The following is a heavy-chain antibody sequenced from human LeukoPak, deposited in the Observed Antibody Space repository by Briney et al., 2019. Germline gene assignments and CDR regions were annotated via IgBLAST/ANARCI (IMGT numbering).Heavy chain of an antibody. CDR1: GFTFSNYA. CDR2: ISYDGSNK. CDR3: ARSYCSGSTCYAPEY. J-gene: IGHJ4*02. Sequence: GGSLRLSCAASGFTFSNYAMYWVRQAPGKGLEGVAVISYDGSNKYYADSVKGRFTISRDNSKNTLYLQMNSLRAEDTAVYYCARSYCSGSTCYAPEYWGQGTLVTVSS. D-gene: IGHD2-2*01. V-gene: IGHV3-30*04.